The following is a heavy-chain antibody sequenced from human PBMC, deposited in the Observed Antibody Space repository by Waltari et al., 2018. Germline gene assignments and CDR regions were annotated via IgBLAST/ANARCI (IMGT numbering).Heavy chain of an antibody. CDR2: IYYSGST. J-gene: IGHJ2*01. Sequence: QLQLQESGPGLVKPSETLSLTCTVPGGSISSSSYYWGWIRQPPGKGLEWIGSIYYSGSTYYNPSRKSRVTISVDTSKNQFSLKLSSVTAADTAVYYCARDRARYYDSSGYYIYWYFDLWGRGTLVTVSS. D-gene: IGHD3-22*01. CDR1: GGSISSSSYY. CDR3: ARDRARYYDSSGYYIYWYFDL. V-gene: IGHV4-39*07.